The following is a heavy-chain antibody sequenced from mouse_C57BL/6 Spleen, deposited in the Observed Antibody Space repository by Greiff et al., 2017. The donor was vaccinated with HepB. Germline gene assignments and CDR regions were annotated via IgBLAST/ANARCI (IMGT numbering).Heavy chain of an antibody. D-gene: IGHD1-1*01. CDR3: ARHENYFSAMDY. CDR1: GFSLTSYG. V-gene: IGHV2-6-1*01. CDR2: IWSDGST. Sequence: VKVVESGPGLVAPSQRLSITCTVSGFSLTSYGVHWVRQPPGKGLEWLVVIWSDGSTTYNSALKSRLSISKDNSKSQVFLKMNSLQTDDTAMYYCARHENYFSAMDYWGQGTSVTVSS. J-gene: IGHJ4*01.